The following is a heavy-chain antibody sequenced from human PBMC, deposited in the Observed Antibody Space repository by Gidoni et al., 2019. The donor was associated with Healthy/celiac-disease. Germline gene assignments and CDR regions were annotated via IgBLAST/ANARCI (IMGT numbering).Heavy chain of an antibody. CDR1: GFSLSTSGVG. J-gene: IGHJ5*02. D-gene: IGHD3-9*01. CDR3: AHTTSYYDILTGYSSYNWFDP. CDR2: IYWDDDK. Sequence: QITLKESGPTLVKPTQTLTLTCTFSGFSLSTSGVGVGWIRQPPGKALEWLALIYWDDDKRYSPSLKSRLTITKDTSKNQVVLTMTNMDPVDTATYYCAHTTSYYDILTGYSSYNWFDPWGQGTLVTVSS. V-gene: IGHV2-5*02.